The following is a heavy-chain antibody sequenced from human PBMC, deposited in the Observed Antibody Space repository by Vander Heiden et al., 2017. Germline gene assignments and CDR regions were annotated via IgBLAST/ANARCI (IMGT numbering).Heavy chain of an antibody. V-gene: IGHV3-23*01. D-gene: IGHD1-1*01. Sequence: EVQLLESGRGLVQPGGSLRLSCAASGFPFSSYAMSWVRQAPGKGLEWVSAISGSGGSTYYADSVKGRFTISRENSKNTLYLQMNSLRAEDTAVCYCAKDLGGTRGTDYWGQGPLVTVSS. CDR2: ISGSGGST. CDR1: GFPFSSYA. CDR3: AKDLGGTRGTDY. J-gene: IGHJ4*02.